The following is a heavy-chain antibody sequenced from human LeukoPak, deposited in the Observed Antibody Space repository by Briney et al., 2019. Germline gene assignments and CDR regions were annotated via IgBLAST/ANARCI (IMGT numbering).Heavy chain of an antibody. CDR2: INPNSGGT. CDR1: GYTFTGYY. Sequence: ASVKVSCKASGYTFTGYYMHWVRQARGQGREWMGWINPNSGGTNYAQKFQGRVTMTRDTSISTAYMELSRLRSDDTAVYYCARVYDSSGYSSGFDYWGQGTLVTVSS. V-gene: IGHV1-2*02. CDR3: ARVYDSSGYSSGFDY. D-gene: IGHD3-22*01. J-gene: IGHJ4*02.